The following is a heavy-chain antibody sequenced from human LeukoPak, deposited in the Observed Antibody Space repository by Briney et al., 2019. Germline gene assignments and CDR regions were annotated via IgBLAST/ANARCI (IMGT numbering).Heavy chain of an antibody. CDR3: ARGDSSGWYFDY. V-gene: IGHV4-59*01. CDR1: GGSISSYY. J-gene: IGHJ4*02. Sequence: SETLSLTCTVSGGSISSYYWYWIRQPPGKGLEWIGYIFYIGSTNYNPSLKSRVTISVDTSKNQISLELSSVTAADTAVYYCARGDSSGWYFDYWGQGTLVTVSS. D-gene: IGHD6-19*01. CDR2: IFYIGST.